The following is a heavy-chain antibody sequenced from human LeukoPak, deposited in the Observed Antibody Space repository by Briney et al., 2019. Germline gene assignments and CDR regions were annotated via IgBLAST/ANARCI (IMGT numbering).Heavy chain of an antibody. CDR2: ISGSGGST. CDR3: AKGAEYYDFWSGWVNYFDY. CDR1: GFTFSSYA. V-gene: IGHV3-23*01. D-gene: IGHD3-3*01. J-gene: IGHJ4*02. Sequence: GGSLRLSCAASGFTFSSYAMSWVRQASGKGLERVPAISGSGGSTYYADSVKGRFTISRDNSKNTLYLQMNSLRAEDTAVYYCAKGAEYYDFWSGWVNYFDYWGQGTLVTVSS.